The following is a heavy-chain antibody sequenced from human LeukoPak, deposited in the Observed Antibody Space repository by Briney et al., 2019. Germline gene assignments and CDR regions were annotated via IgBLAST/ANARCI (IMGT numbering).Heavy chain of an antibody. Sequence: GGSLRLSCAASGFTFSTYAMNWVRQAPGKGLEWVAVISDDGRHNYYADSVKGLFTISRDNSKNTLYLQMSSLRAEDTAVYYCVQLLDDNPIRWYFGLWGRGTLVTVSS. CDR2: ISDDGRHN. D-gene: IGHD1-14*01. V-gene: IGHV3-30*04. J-gene: IGHJ2*01. CDR1: GFTFSTYA. CDR3: VQLLDDNPIRWYFGL.